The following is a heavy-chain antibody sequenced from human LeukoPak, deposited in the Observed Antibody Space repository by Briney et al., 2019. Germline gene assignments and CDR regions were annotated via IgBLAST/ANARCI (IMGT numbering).Heavy chain of an antibody. J-gene: IGHJ4*02. CDR3: ARKGELERRGSWDY. D-gene: IGHD1-1*01. Sequence: TGGSLRLSCAASGFTFSNYWMSWVRQVPGKGLEWVANIKQDGREKYYVDSVKGRFTISRDNAKNSLFLQMNSLRAEDTAVYYCARKGELERRGSWDYRGQGTLVTVSS. V-gene: IGHV3-7*03. CDR1: GFTFSNYW. CDR2: IKQDGREK.